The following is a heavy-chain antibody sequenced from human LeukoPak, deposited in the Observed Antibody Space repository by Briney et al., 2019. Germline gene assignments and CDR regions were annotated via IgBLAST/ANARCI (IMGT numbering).Heavy chain of an antibody. CDR3: ARALSYYYVSGSSN. CDR1: AFTFSTYS. CDR2: ISSSSTI. D-gene: IGHD3-10*01. V-gene: IGHV3-48*01. Sequence: GGSLRLSCAASAFTFSTYSMNWVRQAPGKGLEWVSYISSSSTIYYADSVKGRFTISRDNAKNSLYLQVNSLRAEDTAVYYCARALSYYYVSGSSNWGQGTLVTVSS. J-gene: IGHJ4*02.